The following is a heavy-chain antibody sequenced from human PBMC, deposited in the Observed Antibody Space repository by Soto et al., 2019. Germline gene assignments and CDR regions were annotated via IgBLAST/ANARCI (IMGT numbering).Heavy chain of an antibody. D-gene: IGHD3-3*01. CDR1: GFTFSSYS. V-gene: IGHV3-21*01. CDR3: ARDLYYDFWSGYHDY. Sequence: GGSLRLSCAASGFTFSSYSMNWVRQAPGKGLEWVSSISSSSSYIYYADSVKGRFTISRDNAKNSLYLQMNSLRAEDTAVYYCARDLYYDFWSGYHDYWGQGTLVTVSS. CDR2: ISSSSSYI. J-gene: IGHJ4*02.